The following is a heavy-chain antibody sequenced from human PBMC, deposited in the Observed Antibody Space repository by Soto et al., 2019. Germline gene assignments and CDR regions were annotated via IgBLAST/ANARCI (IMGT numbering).Heavy chain of an antibody. V-gene: IGHV1-18*01. CDR2: ISPYKGNT. CDR1: GYTFTTYV. J-gene: IGHJ5*02. D-gene: IGHD1-7*01. Sequence: ASVKVSCKASGYTFTTYVISWVRQAPGQGLEWLGWISPYKGNTNYEQKLQGRVTMTTDTSTSTAYMELRSLRSDDTAVYYCTRGELWFDPWGQGTLVTVSS. CDR3: TRGELWFDP.